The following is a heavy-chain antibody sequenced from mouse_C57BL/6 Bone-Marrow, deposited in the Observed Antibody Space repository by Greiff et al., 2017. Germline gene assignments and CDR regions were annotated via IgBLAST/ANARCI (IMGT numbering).Heavy chain of an antibody. J-gene: IGHJ3*01. CDR1: GFTFSSYV. D-gene: IGHD1-1*01. V-gene: IGHV5-6*01. Sequence: VQLQQSGGDLVQPGVSLQPSCAASGFTFSSYVMSCVRHTPHKRLECVATFRSGGSYTYYPDSVKGRFPISRDNAKNSLYLQMSSQKYEDTAMYYCANIRGAYWGQGTMVTVSA. CDR2: FRSGGSYT. CDR3: ANIRGAY.